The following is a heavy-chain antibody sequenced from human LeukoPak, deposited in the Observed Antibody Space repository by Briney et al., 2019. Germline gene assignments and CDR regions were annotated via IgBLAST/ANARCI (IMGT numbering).Heavy chain of an antibody. J-gene: IGHJ3*02. D-gene: IGHD1-1*01. Sequence: ASVKVSCKASGYTFTSYYMHWVRQAPGQGLEWMGIINPSGGSTSYAQKFQGRVTITADKSTSTAYMELSSLRSEDTAVYYCARDGVPGTGNDAFDIWGQGTMVTVSS. V-gene: IGHV1-46*01. CDR3: ARDGVPGTGNDAFDI. CDR1: GYTFTSYY. CDR2: INPSGGST.